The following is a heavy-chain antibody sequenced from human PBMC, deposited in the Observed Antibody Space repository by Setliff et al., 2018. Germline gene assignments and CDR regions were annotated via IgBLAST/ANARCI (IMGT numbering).Heavy chain of an antibody. CDR2: IHHSGKA. D-gene: IGHD1-26*01. Sequence: ASETLSLTCAVSGFSISSGYYWGWVRQPPGKGLEWIVNIHHSGKAYYNPSLKSRVTISVDTSKNQVSLRLVSVTAADTAIYYCGRHLGPWDPVDFWGQGTLVTVSS. CDR1: GFSISSGYY. J-gene: IGHJ4*02. CDR3: GRHLGPWDPVDF. V-gene: IGHV4-38-2*01.